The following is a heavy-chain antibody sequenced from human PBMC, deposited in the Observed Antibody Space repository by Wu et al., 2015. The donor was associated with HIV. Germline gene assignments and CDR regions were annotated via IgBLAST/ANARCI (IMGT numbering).Heavy chain of an antibody. J-gene: IGHJ6*03. CDR1: GYTFTSYY. Sequence: QVQLVQSGAEVKKPGASVKVSCKASGYTFTSYYMHWVRQAPGQGLEWMGIINPSGGSTTYAQKFQGRITMTRDTSTNTVYMELSSLRSEDTAVYYCSRDRGTVMESYYYYYMDVWGTGTTVTVSS. V-gene: IGHV1-46*03. D-gene: IGHD5-18*01. CDR3: SRDRGTVMESYYYYYMDV. CDR2: INPSGGST.